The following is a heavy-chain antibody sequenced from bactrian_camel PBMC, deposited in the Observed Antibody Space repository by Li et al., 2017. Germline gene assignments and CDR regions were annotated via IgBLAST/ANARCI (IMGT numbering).Heavy chain of an antibody. Sequence: VQLVESGGGSVQTGDSLRLSCTGSGSTATRRCMAWFRQAPGKEREGVASADSVGNTQYADSVKGRFTISQDSAKNTVYLQIDSLKPEDTATYYCAARTTGGPCDTFDGSFYRYWGQGTQVTVS. V-gene: IGHV3S10*01. J-gene: IGHJ4*01. CDR3: AARTTGGPCDTFDGSFYRY. CDR1: GSTATRRC. D-gene: IGHD7*01. CDR2: ADSVGNT.